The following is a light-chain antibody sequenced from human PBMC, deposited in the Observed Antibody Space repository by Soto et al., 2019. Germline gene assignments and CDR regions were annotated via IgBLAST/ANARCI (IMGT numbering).Light chain of an antibody. J-gene: IGKJ5*01. CDR2: GAS. V-gene: IGKV3-20*01. CDR1: QSVSSNH. CDR3: QHYQSGHPIT. Sequence: DIVLTQSPGTLSLSPGERATLSCRASQSVSSNHLAWYQQKPGQAPRLLISGASSRATGIPDRFTGSGSETSFTLTISRLEPEDFALYYCQHYQSGHPITFGQGTRLEI.